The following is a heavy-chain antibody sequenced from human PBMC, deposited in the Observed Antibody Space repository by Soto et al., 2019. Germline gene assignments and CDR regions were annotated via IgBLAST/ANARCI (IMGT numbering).Heavy chain of an antibody. J-gene: IGHJ4*02. Sequence: GGSLRLSCAASGFTFSSYAMSWVRQAPGKGLEWVSAISGSGGSTYYADSVKGRFTISRDNSKNTLYLQMNSLRAEDTAVYYCAKSPRNMTTVTETFDYWGQGTLVTVSS. CDR1: GFTFSSYA. V-gene: IGHV3-23*01. CDR3: AKSPRNMTTVTETFDY. D-gene: IGHD4-4*01. CDR2: ISGSGGST.